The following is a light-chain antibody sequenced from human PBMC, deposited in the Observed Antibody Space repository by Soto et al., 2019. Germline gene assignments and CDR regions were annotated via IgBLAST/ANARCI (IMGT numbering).Light chain of an antibody. J-gene: IGKJ1*01. Sequence: EVVLTPSPDTLSVSPVERATLSCRASQTVGSNLAWYQHKPGQAPRLLISGASTRATGVPARFSGSGSGTEIALTIIGLESEDFSSYFFQQYNLSPQAFGRGTKVDI. CDR3: QQYNLSPQA. V-gene: IGKV3-15*01. CDR1: QTVGSN. CDR2: GAS.